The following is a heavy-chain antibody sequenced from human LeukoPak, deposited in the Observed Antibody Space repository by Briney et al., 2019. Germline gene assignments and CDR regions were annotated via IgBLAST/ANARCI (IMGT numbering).Heavy chain of an antibody. D-gene: IGHD5-12*01. J-gene: IGHJ6*02. Sequence: GGSLRLSCAASGFTVSSNYMSWVRQAPGKGLEWVSVIYSGGSTYYADSVKGRFTISRDNSKNTLYLQMNSLRAEDTAVYYCARDAPLGIVATKGGYGMDAWGQGTTVTVSS. CDR3: ARDAPLGIVATKGGYGMDA. CDR2: IYSGGST. V-gene: IGHV3-53*01. CDR1: GFTVSSNY.